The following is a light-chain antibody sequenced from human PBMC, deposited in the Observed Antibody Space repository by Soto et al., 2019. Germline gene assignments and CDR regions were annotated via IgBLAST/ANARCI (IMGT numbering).Light chain of an antibody. V-gene: IGKV1-17*03. CDR1: QGINNY. CDR3: LQHNSYPPP. Sequence: DIQMTQSPSAMSASAGDRVTITCRASQGINNYLAWFQQKPAKVPKRLVYGASRLQSGVPSRFSGSGSVTEFNLSISSLQPEDFATYYCLQHNSYPPPFGQGTKVEIK. CDR2: GAS. J-gene: IGKJ2*01.